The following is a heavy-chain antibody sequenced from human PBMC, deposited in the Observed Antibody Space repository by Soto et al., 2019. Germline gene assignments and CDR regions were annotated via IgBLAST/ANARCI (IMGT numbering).Heavy chain of an antibody. J-gene: IGHJ6*02. CDR2: ISAYNGNT. D-gene: IGHD1-26*01. CDR1: GYTFTSYG. CDR3: ARDPGSRRELGGMAV. V-gene: IGHV1-18*04. Sequence: QVQLVQSGAEVKKPGASVKVSCKASGYTFTSYGIIWVRQAPGQGLEWMGWISAYNGNTNYAQKLPGRGTMTTHASTSTADMELRSLRSDDTAVYYCARDPGSRRELGGMAVWGQGTTVTVSS.